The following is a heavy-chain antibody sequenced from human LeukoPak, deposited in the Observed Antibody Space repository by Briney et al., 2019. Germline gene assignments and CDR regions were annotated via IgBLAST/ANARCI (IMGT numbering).Heavy chain of an antibody. V-gene: IGHV3-23*01. D-gene: IGHD3-10*01. J-gene: IGHJ4*02. CDR2: ISGGGGTT. CDR3: TRDAGIRLSYFDY. Sequence: GGSLRLSCAASGFSFSNYAMSWVRQAPGKGLEWVSAISGGGGTTYYTDSVKGRFTISRDNSKNTLYLQMNSLKTEDTAVYYCTRDAGIRLSYFDYWGQGTLVTVSS. CDR1: GFSFSNYA.